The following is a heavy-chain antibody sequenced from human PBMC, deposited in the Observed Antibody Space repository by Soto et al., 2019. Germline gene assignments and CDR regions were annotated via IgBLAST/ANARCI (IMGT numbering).Heavy chain of an antibody. V-gene: IGHV4-30-4*08. CDR3: ARDIVLVPFFFGYYGMDV. CDR1: Y. CDR2: IYYRGST. Sequence: YWIGWIRQPPGKGLEWIGYIYYRGSTYYNPSLKSRVTISVDTSKNQFSLKLSSVTAADTAVYYCARDIVLVPFFFGYYGMDVWGQGTTVTVSS. J-gene: IGHJ6*02. D-gene: IGHD2-2*01.